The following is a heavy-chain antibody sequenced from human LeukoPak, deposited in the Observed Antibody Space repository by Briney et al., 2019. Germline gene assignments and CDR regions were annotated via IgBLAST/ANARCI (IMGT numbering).Heavy chain of an antibody. J-gene: IGHJ6*02. CDR3: ARGGLTTKDYYYYGMDV. D-gene: IGHD4-17*01. V-gene: IGHV4-59*01. CDR2: IYYSGST. CDR1: GGSINSYY. Sequence: SGTLSLTCTVSGGSINSYYWSWIRQPPGKGLEWIGYIYYSGSTNYNPSLKSRVTISVDTSKNQFSLKLSSVTAADTAVYYCARGGLTTKDYYYYGMDVWGQGTTVTVSS.